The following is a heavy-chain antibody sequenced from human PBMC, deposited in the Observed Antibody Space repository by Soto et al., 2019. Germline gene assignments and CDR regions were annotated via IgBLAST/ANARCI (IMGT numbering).Heavy chain of an antibody. D-gene: IGHD3-22*01. CDR2: ISYDGNNK. CDR3: AKGGSGNYLTYYYYYGMDV. J-gene: IGHJ6*02. Sequence: GGSLRLSCAASGFSLSNNGMHWVRQAPGKGLEWVAVISYDGNNKYYADSVKGRFTISRGNSKNTVYLEMNNLRAEDTAMYYCAKGGSGNYLTYYYYYGMDVWGQGTTVTVSS. V-gene: IGHV3-30*18. CDR1: GFSLSNNG.